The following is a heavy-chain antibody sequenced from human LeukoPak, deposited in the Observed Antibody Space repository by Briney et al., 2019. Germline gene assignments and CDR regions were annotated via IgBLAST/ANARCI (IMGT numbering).Heavy chain of an antibody. V-gene: IGHV3-30*04. D-gene: IGHD4-17*01. CDR1: GFTFSSYA. CDR3: ARDSSADYGDYSYFDY. J-gene: IGHJ4*02. Sequence: GGSLRLSCAASGFTFSSYAMHWVRQAPGKGLEWVAVISYDGSNKYYADSVKGRFTISRDNSKNTLYLQMNSLRAEDTAVYYCARDSSADYGDYSYFDYWGQGTLVTVSS. CDR2: ISYDGSNK.